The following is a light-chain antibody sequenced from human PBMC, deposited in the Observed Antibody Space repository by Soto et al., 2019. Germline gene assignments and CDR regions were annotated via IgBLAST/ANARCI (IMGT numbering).Light chain of an antibody. V-gene: IGKV1-5*03. J-gene: IGKJ1*01. Sequence: DIQMTQSPSTLSASVGDRVTITCRASQSISSRLAWYQQKPGKAPKLLIYKASSLESGAPSRFSGSGSRTEFTLTISSLQPDDFATYDCQEFNNYPWTFGQGTRVVIK. CDR2: KAS. CDR3: QEFNNYPWT. CDR1: QSISSR.